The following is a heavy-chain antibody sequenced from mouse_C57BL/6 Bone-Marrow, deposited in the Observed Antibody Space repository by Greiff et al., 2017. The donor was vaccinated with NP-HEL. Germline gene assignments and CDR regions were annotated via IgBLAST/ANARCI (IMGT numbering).Heavy chain of an antibody. Sequence: EVQGVESGGGLVQPGGSLKLSCAASGFTFSDYYMYWVRQTPEKRLEWVAYISNGGGSTYYPDTVKGRFTISRDNAKNTLYLQMSRLKSEDTAMYYCARQRLYYAMDYWGQGTSVTVSS. CDR1: GFTFSDYY. CDR2: ISNGGGST. D-gene: IGHD3-2*02. V-gene: IGHV5-12*01. CDR3: ARQRLYYAMDY. J-gene: IGHJ4*01.